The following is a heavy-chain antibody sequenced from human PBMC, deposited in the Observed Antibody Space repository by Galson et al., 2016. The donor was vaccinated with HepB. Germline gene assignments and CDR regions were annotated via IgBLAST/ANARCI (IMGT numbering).Heavy chain of an antibody. CDR1: GLLFRDYG. CDR3: AKPRYYYGSGNYGMAG. Sequence: CLRLSCAASGLLFRDYGMPWVRPAPGKGLEWVAVIAYDGTNDHYADSVRGRFTISRDNSQNTLYLQMTSLRREDTAVYYRAKPRYYYGSGNYGMAGWGQGTTVTVSS. CDR2: IAYDGTND. J-gene: IGHJ6*02. V-gene: IGHV3-30*18. D-gene: IGHD3-10*01.